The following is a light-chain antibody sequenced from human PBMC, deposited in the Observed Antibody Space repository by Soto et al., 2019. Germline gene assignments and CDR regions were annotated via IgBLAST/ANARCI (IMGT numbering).Light chain of an antibody. CDR3: QQYSDYPLH. Sequence: DIQVTQSPSTLSASVGDSVTITCRASQSISTWLAWYQQKPGQAPKVLIYKASSLQSGVPSRFSGSGSGTEFTLTISSLEPDDFATYYCQQYSDYPLHFGQGTRLQIK. CDR2: KAS. J-gene: IGKJ2*01. CDR1: QSISTW. V-gene: IGKV1-5*03.